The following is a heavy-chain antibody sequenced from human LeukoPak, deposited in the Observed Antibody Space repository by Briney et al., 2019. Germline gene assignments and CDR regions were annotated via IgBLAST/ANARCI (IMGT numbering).Heavy chain of an antibody. CDR1: GFTFSDYY. CDR3: ARESKGYCGYPSCFLDY. Sequence: GGSLRLSCAASGFTFSDYYMNWIRQAPGKGLEWVSYISSSGTTIYYADSVKGRFTISRDNAKNSLYLQMNSLRAEDTAVYYCARESKGYCGYPSCFLDYWGQGTLFTVSS. J-gene: IGHJ4*02. CDR2: ISSSGTTI. V-gene: IGHV3-11*01. D-gene: IGHD2-2*01.